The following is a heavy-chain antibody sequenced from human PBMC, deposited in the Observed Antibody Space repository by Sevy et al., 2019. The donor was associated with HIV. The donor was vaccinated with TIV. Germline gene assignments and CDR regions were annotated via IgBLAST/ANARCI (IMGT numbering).Heavy chain of an antibody. Sequence: GGSLRLSCAASGFTFSRYSMHWVRQAPGKGLEWVATISFDASNKHYADSVKGRFTISRDNFQNSMFLQMNSLRPEDTAVYYCALERLSSDVAEYFQNWGQGTLVTVSS. CDR2: ISFDASNK. V-gene: IGHV3-30*04. CDR3: ALERLSSDVAEYFQN. J-gene: IGHJ1*01. CDR1: GFTFSRYS. D-gene: IGHD1-1*01.